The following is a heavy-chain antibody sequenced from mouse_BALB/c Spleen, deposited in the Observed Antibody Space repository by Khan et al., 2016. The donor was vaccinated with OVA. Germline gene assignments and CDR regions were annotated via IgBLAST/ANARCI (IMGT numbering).Heavy chain of an antibody. D-gene: IGHD1-1*01. V-gene: IGHV1-9*01. CDR1: GYTFSDYW. Sequence: QVQLKQSGAELMKPGASVKISCKATGYTFSDYWLEWVKQRPGHGLEWIGEILPGSGSRNYNEKFKGKATFTADISSKTTYMQLSSLTSEDSAVYYCARVNYGSRDYFDYWGQGTTLTVS. CDR3: ARVNYGSRDYFDY. CDR2: ILPGSGSR. J-gene: IGHJ2*01.